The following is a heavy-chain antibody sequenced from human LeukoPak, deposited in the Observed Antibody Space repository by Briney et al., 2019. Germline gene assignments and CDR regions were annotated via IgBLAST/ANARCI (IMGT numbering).Heavy chain of an antibody. J-gene: IGHJ6*02. V-gene: IGHV3-9*01. CDR3: AKDKGPGDTWNSGMDV. D-gene: IGHD1/OR15-1a*01. Sequence: GRSLRLSCAASGFTFDDYAMHWVRQAPGKGLEWVSGISWNSGSIGYADSVKGRFTISRDNAKNSLYLQMNSLRAEDTALHYFAKDKGPGDTWNSGMDVWGQGTTVTVSS. CDR1: GFTFDDYA. CDR2: ISWNSGSI.